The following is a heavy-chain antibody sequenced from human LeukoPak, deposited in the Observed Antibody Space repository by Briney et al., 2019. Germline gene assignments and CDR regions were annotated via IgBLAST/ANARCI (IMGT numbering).Heavy chain of an antibody. Sequence: ASVKVSCKASGYTFTSYDIHWVRQATGQGLEWMGWMNPNSGNTGYAQKFQGRVTMTRNTSISTAYMELSSLRSEDTAVYYCAKGIPLDYYYYGMDVWGQGTTVTVSS. CDR2: MNPNSGNT. J-gene: IGHJ6*02. CDR1: GYTFTSYD. CDR3: AKGIPLDYYYYGMDV. V-gene: IGHV1-8*01.